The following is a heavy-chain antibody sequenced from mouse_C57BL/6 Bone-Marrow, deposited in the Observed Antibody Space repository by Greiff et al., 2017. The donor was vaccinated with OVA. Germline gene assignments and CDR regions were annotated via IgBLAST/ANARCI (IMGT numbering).Heavy chain of an antibody. J-gene: IGHJ3*01. Sequence: VQLQQPGAELVKPGASVKVSCKASGYTFTSYWMHWVKQRPGQGLEWIGRIHPSGSDTNYNQKFKGKATLTVDKSSSTAYMQLSSLTSEESAVSYCAMGRVAYWGQGTLVTVSA. CDR3: AMGRVAY. V-gene: IGHV1-74*01. CDR2: IHPSGSDT. CDR1: GYTFTSYW.